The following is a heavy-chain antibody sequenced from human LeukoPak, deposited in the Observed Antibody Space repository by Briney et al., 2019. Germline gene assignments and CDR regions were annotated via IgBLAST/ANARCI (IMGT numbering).Heavy chain of an antibody. D-gene: IGHD6-19*01. CDR3: ARDPGHSGWYGDY. V-gene: IGHV3-33*01. CDR2: IWYDGSNK. Sequence: GGSLRLSCAASGFTFSSYGMHWVRQAPGKGLEWVSIIWYDGSNKYYADSVKGRFTISKDNSKNTLYLHMNSLRAEDTAVYCCARDPGHSGWYGDYWGQGTLVTVSS. J-gene: IGHJ4*02. CDR1: GFTFSSYG.